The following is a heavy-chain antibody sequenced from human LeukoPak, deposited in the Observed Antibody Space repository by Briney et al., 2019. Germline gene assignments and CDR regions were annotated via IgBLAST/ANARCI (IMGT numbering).Heavy chain of an antibody. Sequence: GGSLRLSCAASGFTFDDYAMHWVRQAPGKGLEWVSGISWNSGSIGYADSVKGRFTISRDNAKNSLYLQMNSLRAEDTAVYYCARTPPGEQLEGLHDYWGQGTLVTVSS. V-gene: IGHV3-9*01. CDR3: ARTPPGEQLEGLHDY. J-gene: IGHJ4*02. CDR1: GFTFDDYA. CDR2: ISWNSGSI. D-gene: IGHD6-13*01.